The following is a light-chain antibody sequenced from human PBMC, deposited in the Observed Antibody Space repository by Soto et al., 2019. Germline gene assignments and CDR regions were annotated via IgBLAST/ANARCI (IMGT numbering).Light chain of an antibody. CDR2: DFS. V-gene: IGLV2-14*01. Sequence: QSVLSQPASVSGSPGQSITISCTGTSSDVGGYDFVSWYQQSPGKAPKLIIYDFSNRRSGVSNRFSGSKSGNTASLTISGLQAEYEADYYCTSYTRRDIAVFGRGTKLTVL. CDR1: SSDVGGYDF. CDR3: TSYTRRDIAV. J-gene: IGLJ2*01.